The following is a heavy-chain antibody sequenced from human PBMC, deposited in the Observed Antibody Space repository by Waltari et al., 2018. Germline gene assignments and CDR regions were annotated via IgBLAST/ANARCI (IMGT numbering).Heavy chain of an antibody. CDR2: VDPEDGET. D-gene: IGHD3-16*01. V-gene: IGHV1-69-2*01. J-gene: IGHJ6*03. CDR1: GYTFTDYY. Sequence: EVQLVQSGAEVKKPGATVKISCKASGYTFTDYYMHWVQQAPGKGLEWMGRVDPEDGETIYAEKFQGRVTITADTSTDTAYMELSSLRSEDTAVYYCATSGSMGESYYYYYYMDVWGKGTTVTVSS. CDR3: ATSGSMGESYYYYYYMDV.